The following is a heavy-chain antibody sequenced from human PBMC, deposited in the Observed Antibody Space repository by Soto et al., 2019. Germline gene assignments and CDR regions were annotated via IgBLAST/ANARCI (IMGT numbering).Heavy chain of an antibody. CDR3: AREDSYGYVLYYFDY. Sequence: GASVKVSCKASGYTFTGYYMHWVRQAPGQGLGWMGWINPNSGGTNYAQKFQGRVTMTRDTSISTAYMELSRLRSDDTAVYYCAREDSYGYVLYYFDYWGQGTLVTVSS. J-gene: IGHJ4*02. D-gene: IGHD5-18*01. CDR2: INPNSGGT. V-gene: IGHV1-2*02. CDR1: GYTFTGYY.